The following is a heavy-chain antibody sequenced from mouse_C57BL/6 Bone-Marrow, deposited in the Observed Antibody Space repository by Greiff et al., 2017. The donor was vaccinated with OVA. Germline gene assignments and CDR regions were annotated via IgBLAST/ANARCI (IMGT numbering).Heavy chain of an antibody. D-gene: IGHD2-14*01. V-gene: IGHV1-81*01. CDR3: ARKNYYRTDYYAMDY. CDR1: GYTFTSYG. Sequence: QVQLQPSGAELARPGASVKLSCKASGYTFTSYGISWVKQRTGQGLEWIGELYPRSGNTYYNEKFKGKATLTADKSSSTAYMELRSLTSEDSAVYFCARKNYYRTDYYAMDYWGQGTSVTVSS. J-gene: IGHJ4*01. CDR2: LYPRSGNT.